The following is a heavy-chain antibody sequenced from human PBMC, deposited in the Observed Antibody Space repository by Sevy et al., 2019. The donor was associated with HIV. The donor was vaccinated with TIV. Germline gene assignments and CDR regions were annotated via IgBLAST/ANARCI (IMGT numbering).Heavy chain of an antibody. CDR1: GFSFNRFW. D-gene: IGHD2-15*01. CDR3: VRDGWFRFCSSGSCYGDAFDL. V-gene: IGHV3-7*01. CDR2: INQDGSEK. J-gene: IGHJ3*01. Sequence: GGSLRLSCAASGFSFNRFWMSWVRQAPGKGLEWVANINQDGSEKYYVDSVKGRFTISRDNPKNSLYLQMNSLRVEDTALYYCVRDGWFRFCSSGSCYGDAFDLWGQGTMVTVSS.